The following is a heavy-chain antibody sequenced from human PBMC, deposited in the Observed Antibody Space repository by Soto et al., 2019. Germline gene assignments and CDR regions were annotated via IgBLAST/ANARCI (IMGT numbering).Heavy chain of an antibody. D-gene: IGHD5-12*01. CDR1: GATSTAYY. J-gene: IGHJ4*02. Sequence: SETLSPTSAVPGATSTAYYWGWIRQSPGKGLEWIGYNYHSEATNYNPSLKSRVTISVDTSKHQFSLRLTSVTAADTAIVYCVREAYMGYGHAIDHWGQGTLVAVSS. CDR2: NYHSEAT. CDR3: VREAYMGYGHAIDH. V-gene: IGHV4-59*01.